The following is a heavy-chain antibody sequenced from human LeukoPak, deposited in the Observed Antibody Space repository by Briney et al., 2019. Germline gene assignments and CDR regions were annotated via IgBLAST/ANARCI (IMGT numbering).Heavy chain of an antibody. CDR2: ISSKSTYI. CDR3: ARRGGLSSGRGFDH. V-gene: IGHV3-21*01. CDR1: GFDFNYYD. Sequence: GSLRLSCVASGFDFNYYDMNWVRPAPGKGLEWVSSISSKSTYIDSADSTKGRFTISRDNANNSVFLQMSSLRPEDTAVYYCARRGGLSSGRGFDHWGQGTLVTVSS. D-gene: IGHD3-16*01. J-gene: IGHJ4*02.